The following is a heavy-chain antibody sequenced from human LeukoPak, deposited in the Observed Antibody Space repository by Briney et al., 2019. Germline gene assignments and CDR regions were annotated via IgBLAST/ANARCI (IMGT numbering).Heavy chain of an antibody. D-gene: IGHD6-13*01. Sequence: ASVKVSCKASGYTFTSYGISWVRQAPGQGREWMGWISAYNGNTNYAQKLQGRVTMTTDTSTSTAYMELRSLRSDATAVYYCARFRSSSWPPPRSFDYWGPGTLVTVSS. CDR2: ISAYNGNT. CDR3: ARFRSSSWPPPRSFDY. CDR1: GYTFTSYG. J-gene: IGHJ4*02. V-gene: IGHV1-18*01.